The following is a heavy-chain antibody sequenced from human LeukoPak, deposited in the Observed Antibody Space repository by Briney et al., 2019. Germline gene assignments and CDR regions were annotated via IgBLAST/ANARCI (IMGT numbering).Heavy chain of an antibody. CDR1: GFTFSTYT. Sequence: GGSLRLSCAASGFTFSTYTMSWVRQAPGKGLEWVSAMSGSEDYLYYADSVKGRFTISRDNSKNTLYLQMNSLRAEDTAVYHCAKEVLNYEIPYWYFDLWGRGTLVTVSS. J-gene: IGHJ2*01. V-gene: IGHV3-23*01. D-gene: IGHD3-9*01. CDR2: MSGSEDYL. CDR3: AKEVLNYEIPYWYFDL.